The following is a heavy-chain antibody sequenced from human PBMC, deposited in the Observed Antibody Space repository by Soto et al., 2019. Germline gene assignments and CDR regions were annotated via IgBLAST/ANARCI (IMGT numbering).Heavy chain of an antibody. J-gene: IGHJ6*02. V-gene: IGHV3-66*01. CDR1: GFTFSSYG. CDR3: VRENYYYGMDV. CDR2: INGGGST. Sequence: GVSLRLSCAAAGFTFSSYGMNWVRQGSGKGLEWVSVINGGGSTDYADSVKGRFTISRDISRNTLYLQMNSLRAEDTAVYYCVRENYYYGMDVWGQGTTVTVSS.